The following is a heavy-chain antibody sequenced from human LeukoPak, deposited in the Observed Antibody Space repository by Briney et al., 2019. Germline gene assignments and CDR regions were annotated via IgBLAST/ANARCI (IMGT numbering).Heavy chain of an antibody. CDR2: IYYSGST. CDR1: DGSISSYY. Sequence: KPSETLSLTCTVPDGSISSYYWSWIRQPPGKGLEWIGYIYYSGSTNYNPSLKSRVTISVDTSKNQFSLKLSSMTAPDTAVYYCARAVADYYFDYWGQGTLVTVSS. CDR3: ARAVADYYFDY. J-gene: IGHJ4*02. D-gene: IGHD6-19*01. V-gene: IGHV4-59*01.